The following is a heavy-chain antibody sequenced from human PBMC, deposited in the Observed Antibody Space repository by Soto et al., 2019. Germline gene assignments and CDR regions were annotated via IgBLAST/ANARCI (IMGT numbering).Heavy chain of an antibody. V-gene: IGHV3-48*04. CDR2: ISSNSGTM. CDR3: ASAEYYYDSSGWYY. CDR1: GFTFSSYS. Sequence: HPGGSLRLSCAASGFTFSSYSMNWVRQAPGKGLEWVSYISSNSGTMYYADSVKGRFTISRDNAKNSLYLQMNSLRAEDTAVYYCASAEYYYDSSGWYYWGQGTLVTVSS. D-gene: IGHD3-22*01. J-gene: IGHJ4*02.